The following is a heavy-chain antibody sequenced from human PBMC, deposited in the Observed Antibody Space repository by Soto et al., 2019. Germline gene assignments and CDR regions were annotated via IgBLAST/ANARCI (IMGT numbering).Heavy chain of an antibody. CDR3: ARDAIYCTNGICYPPYYYYGMDV. V-gene: IGHV3-30-3*01. CDR2: ISYDGSNE. J-gene: IGHJ6*02. CDR1: GFTFSSYA. Sequence: QVQLVESGGGVVQPGRSLRLSCAASGFTFSSYAMHWVRQAPGKGLEWVAVISYDGSNEYYADSVKGRFTISRDNSKNTLFMQMNSLRAEDTAVYYCARDAIYCTNGICYPPYYYYGMDVWGHGTTVTVSS. D-gene: IGHD2-8*01.